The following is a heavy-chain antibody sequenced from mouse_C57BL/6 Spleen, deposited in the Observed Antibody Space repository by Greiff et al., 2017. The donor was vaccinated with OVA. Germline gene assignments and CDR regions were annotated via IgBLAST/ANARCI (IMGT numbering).Heavy chain of an antibody. CDR3: SYYSNYGYYAMDY. D-gene: IGHD2-5*01. V-gene: IGHV1-50*01. Sequence: VQLQQPGAELVKPGASVKLSCKASGYTFTSYWMQWVKQRPGQGLEWIGEIDPSDSYTNYNQKFKGKATLTVDTSSSTAYMQLSSLTSEDSAVYYCSYYSNYGYYAMDYWGQGTSVTVSS. CDR2: IDPSDSYT. CDR1: GYTFTSYW. J-gene: IGHJ4*01.